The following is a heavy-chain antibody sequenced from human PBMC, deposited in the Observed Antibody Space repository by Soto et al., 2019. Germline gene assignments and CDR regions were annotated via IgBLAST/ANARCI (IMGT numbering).Heavy chain of an antibody. Sequence: QVQLVESGGGVVQPGRSLRLSCAASGFTFRIYAMHWVRQAPVKGLECVAVISYDGSNKFYRDSVKGRFTISRDNSKNTLYLQINSLRYEDTAVYYCARGDREDIAVVIGARPGEYGVDVWGQGTKVTVSS. D-gene: IGHD2-15*01. CDR3: ARGDREDIAVVIGARPGEYGVDV. CDR1: GFTFRIYA. CDR2: ISYDGSNK. J-gene: IGHJ6*02. V-gene: IGHV3-30-3*01.